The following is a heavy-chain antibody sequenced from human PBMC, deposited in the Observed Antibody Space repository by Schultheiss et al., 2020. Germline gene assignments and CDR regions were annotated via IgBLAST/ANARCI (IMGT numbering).Heavy chain of an antibody. J-gene: IGHJ4*02. Sequence: GGSLRLSCAASGFTFSSYGMHWVRQAPGKWLEWVAVISYDGSNKYYADSVKGRFTISRDNSKNTLYLQMNSLRAEDTAVYYCARDYSSSWSVGKYDYGDYDELIPLDYWGQGTLVTVSS. CDR2: ISYDGSNK. CDR3: ARDYSSSWSVGKYDYGDYDELIPLDY. V-gene: IGHV3-30*03. D-gene: IGHD4-17*01. CDR1: GFTFSSYG.